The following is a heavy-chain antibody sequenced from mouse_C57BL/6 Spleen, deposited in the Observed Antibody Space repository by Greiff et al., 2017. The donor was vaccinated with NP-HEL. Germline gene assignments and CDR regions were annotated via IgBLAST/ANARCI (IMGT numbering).Heavy chain of an antibody. CDR1: GFTFSDYG. CDR3: ARGTMVTSDAMDY. J-gene: IGHJ4*01. D-gene: IGHD2-1*01. Sequence: EVQRVESGGGLVKPGGSLKLSCAASGFTFSDYGMHWVRQAPAKGLEWVAYISSGRSTIYYADTVKGRFTITRDNAKNTLLLQMTSLRSEDTAMYYCARGTMVTSDAMDYWGQGTSVTVSS. V-gene: IGHV5-17*01. CDR2: ISSGRSTI.